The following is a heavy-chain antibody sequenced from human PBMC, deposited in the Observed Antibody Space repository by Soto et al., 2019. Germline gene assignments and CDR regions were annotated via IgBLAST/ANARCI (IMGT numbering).Heavy chain of an antibody. V-gene: IGHV3-33*03. CDR1: GFRFSGYG. CDR3: VTDIGGGSWYSLAY. Sequence: QVHLVESGGGVVQPGTSLRLACAASGFRFSGYGMQWVRQTPDKGLEWVGVIWYDGSKTFYADSVKGRFTISRDNSNNNVFLQMDSLRAEDTAEYHCVTDIGGGSWYSLAYWGPGSLVTVSS. J-gene: IGHJ4*02. D-gene: IGHD2-15*01. CDR2: IWYDGSKT.